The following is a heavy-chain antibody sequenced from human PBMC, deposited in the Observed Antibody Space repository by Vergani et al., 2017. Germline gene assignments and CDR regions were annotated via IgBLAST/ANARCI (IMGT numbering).Heavy chain of an antibody. CDR3: AKVAGYCGGDCYPYYFDY. CDR2: ISGSGGST. J-gene: IGHJ4*02. D-gene: IGHD2-21*02. V-gene: IGHV3-23*01. CDR1: GFTFSSYA. Sequence: EVQLLESGGGLVQPGGPLRLSCAASGFTFSSYAMSWVRQAPGKGLEWVSAISGSGGSTYYADSVKGRFTISRDNSKNTLYLQMNSLRAEDTAVYYCAKVAGYCGGDCYPYYFDYWGQGTLVTVSS.